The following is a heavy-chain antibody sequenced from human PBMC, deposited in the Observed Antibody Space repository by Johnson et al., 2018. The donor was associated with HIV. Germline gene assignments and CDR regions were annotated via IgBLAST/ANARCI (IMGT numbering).Heavy chain of an antibody. J-gene: IGHJ3*02. Sequence: QMQLVESGGGVVRPGGSLRLSCAASGFTFSTYAMYWVRQAPGKGLQWVAVISYDGSNKYYADSVKGRFTISRDNSKDTLYLQMDSLRGEDSALYYCARGRKDIEAADGLDNDSFDMWGQGTLVTVSS. V-gene: IGHV3-30*04. CDR1: GFTFSTYA. D-gene: IGHD6-13*01. CDR3: ARGRKDIEAADGLDNDSFDM. CDR2: ISYDGSNK.